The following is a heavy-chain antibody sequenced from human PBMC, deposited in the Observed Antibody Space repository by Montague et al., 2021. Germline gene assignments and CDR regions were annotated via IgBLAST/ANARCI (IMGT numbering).Heavy chain of an antibody. Sequence: SETLSLTCIVSGGSISSSNYHWGWIHQPPGKGLEWIGSITYTGNTYYNPSLKSRVTMSVDTSRNQFSLKLTSVTAADTAVYYCARLDIVLIYWGFDYWGQGTLVTVSS. CDR3: ARLDIVLIYWGFDY. J-gene: IGHJ4*02. CDR1: GGSISSSNYH. D-gene: IGHD2-8*01. V-gene: IGHV4-39*01. CDR2: ITYTGNT.